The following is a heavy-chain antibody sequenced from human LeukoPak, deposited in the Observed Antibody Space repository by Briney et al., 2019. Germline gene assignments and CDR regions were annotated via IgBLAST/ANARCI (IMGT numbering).Heavy chain of an antibody. V-gene: IGHV4-39*07. CDR3: ARVPYSSSWPQYYYYYYMDV. CDR1: GGSISSSSYY. J-gene: IGHJ6*03. CDR2: IYYSGST. D-gene: IGHD6-13*01. Sequence: SETLSLTCTVSGGSISSSSYYWGWIRQPPGKGLEWIGSIYYSGSTYYNPSLKSRVTISVDTSKNQFSLKLSSVTAADTAVYYCARVPYSSSWPQYYYYYYMDVWGKGTTVTVSS.